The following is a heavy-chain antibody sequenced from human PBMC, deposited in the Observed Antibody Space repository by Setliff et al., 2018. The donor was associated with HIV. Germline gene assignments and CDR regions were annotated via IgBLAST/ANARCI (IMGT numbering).Heavy chain of an antibody. Sequence: HPGGSLRLSCAASGFTFSSYAMHWVRQAPGKGLEWVAVVSYGGTNTYYADSVKGRFIISRDDSESTLFLQMNSLRVDDTAVYYCARVRDYYDSGAQAFDIWGQGTMVTVSS. CDR3: ARVRDYYDSGAQAFDI. CDR2: VSYGGTNT. V-gene: IGHV3-30*04. J-gene: IGHJ3*02. CDR1: GFTFSSYA. D-gene: IGHD3-22*01.